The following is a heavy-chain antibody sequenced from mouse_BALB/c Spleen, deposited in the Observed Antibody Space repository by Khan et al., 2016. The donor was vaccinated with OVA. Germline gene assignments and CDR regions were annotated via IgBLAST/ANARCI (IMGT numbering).Heavy chain of an antibody. V-gene: IGHV5-6*01. CDR1: GFTFSNYG. D-gene: IGHD4-1*01. CDR2: ISSDGTYP. J-gene: IGHJ3*01. Sequence: EVELVESGGDLVKPGGSLKLSCAASGFTFSNYGMSWVRQTPDKRLEWVATISSDGTYPYYPDSVKGRFPISRNNAKNTLYLQMSSLKSEDTAMYYCTSHLTGSFAYWGQGTLVTVSA. CDR3: TSHLTGSFAY.